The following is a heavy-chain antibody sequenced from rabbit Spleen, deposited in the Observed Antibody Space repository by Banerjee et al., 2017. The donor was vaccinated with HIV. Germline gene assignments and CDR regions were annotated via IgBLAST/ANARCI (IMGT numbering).Heavy chain of an antibody. CDR3: ARDGSGSGYNYLDL. J-gene: IGHJ6*01. V-gene: IGHV1S45*01. Sequence: QEQLTESGGGLVKPGASLTLTCTASGVSFSSNHYMCWVRQAPGKGLEWIACIDSGSRDFTYYASWARGRFTISKTSSTTVTLQMTSLTAADTATYFCARDGSGSGYNYLDLWGPGTLVTVS. CDR2: IDSGSRDFT. D-gene: IGHD1-1*01. CDR1: GVSFSSNHY.